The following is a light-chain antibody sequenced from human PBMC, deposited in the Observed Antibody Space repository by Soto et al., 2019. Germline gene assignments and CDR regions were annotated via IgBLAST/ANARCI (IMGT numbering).Light chain of an antibody. CDR3: AAWDDGLDGVV. CDR2: ATN. J-gene: IGLJ2*01. Sequence: QSVLTQPPSASETPGQRITISCSGSSSNIGNNPVSWYQQLPGTTPKLLILATNQRPSGVPDRFSGSKSGTSASLAISGLQSEDEADYYCAAWDDGLDGVVFGGGTKLTVL. CDR1: SSNIGNNP. V-gene: IGLV1-44*01.